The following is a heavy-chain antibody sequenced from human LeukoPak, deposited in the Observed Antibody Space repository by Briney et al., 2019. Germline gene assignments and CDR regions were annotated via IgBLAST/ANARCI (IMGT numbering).Heavy chain of an antibody. J-gene: IGHJ5*02. V-gene: IGHV4-59*01. D-gene: IGHD2-15*01. CDR3: ARDSHSVDTATPRGFDP. CDR2: FHDSGSA. CDR1: GDSISSYF. Sequence: SETLSLTCTVSGDSISSYFWSWIRQPPGKGLEWIGYFHDSGSANYNPSLKSRITMSVDTSKDQFSLKLRSVTAADTAVYYCARDSHSVDTATPRGFDPWGQGTLVTVSS.